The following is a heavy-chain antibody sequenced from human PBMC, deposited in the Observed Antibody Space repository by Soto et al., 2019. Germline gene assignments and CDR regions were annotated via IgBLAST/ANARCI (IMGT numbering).Heavy chain of an antibody. J-gene: IGHJ6*02. D-gene: IGHD3-10*01. CDR3: ARDGGGYYYGSGTKNRYYYYGMDV. V-gene: IGHV3-33*01. Sequence: GGSLRLSCAASGFTFSSYGMHWVRQAPGKGLEWVAVIWYDGSNKYYADSVKGRFTISRDNSKNTLYLQMNSPRAEDTAVYYCARDGGGYYYGSGTKNRYYYYGMDVWGQGTTVTVSS. CDR2: IWYDGSNK. CDR1: GFTFSSYG.